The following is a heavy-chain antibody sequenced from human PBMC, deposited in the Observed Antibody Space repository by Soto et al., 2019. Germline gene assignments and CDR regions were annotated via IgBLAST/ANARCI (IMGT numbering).Heavy chain of an antibody. CDR3: AKDNLGLRWSRSAFDI. Sequence: EVQLLESGGGLVQPGGSLRLSCAASGFTFSSYAMSWVRQAPGKGLEWVSAISGSGDSTYYADSVKGRFTISRDNSKNTLYLQMNSLRAEDTAVYYCAKDNLGLRWSRSAFDIWGQGTMVTVSS. D-gene: IGHD4-17*01. CDR2: ISGSGDST. CDR1: GFTFSSYA. V-gene: IGHV3-23*01. J-gene: IGHJ3*02.